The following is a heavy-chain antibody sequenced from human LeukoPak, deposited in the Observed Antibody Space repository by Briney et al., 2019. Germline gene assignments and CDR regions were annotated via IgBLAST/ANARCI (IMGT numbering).Heavy chain of an antibody. D-gene: IGHD3-22*01. CDR2: IYPGDSDT. CDR1: GYSFINYW. CDR3: ARDRVYDSTGYGRDAFDI. Sequence: GESLKISCKGSGYSFINYWIGWVRQMPGKGLEWMGIIYPGDSDTRYSPSFQGQVTISADKSISTAYLQWSSLKASDTAMYYCARDRVYDSTGYGRDAFDIWGQGTMVTVSS. V-gene: IGHV5-51*01. J-gene: IGHJ3*02.